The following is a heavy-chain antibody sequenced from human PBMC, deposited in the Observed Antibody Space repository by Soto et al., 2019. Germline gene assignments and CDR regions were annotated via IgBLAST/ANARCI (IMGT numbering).Heavy chain of an antibody. CDR1: GVSLSSYV. D-gene: IGHD3-22*01. Sequence: ASVKVSCKASGVSLSSYVINWMRQAPGTGLEWMGGIIPLFGTANHAQRLQGRVPITADVSTSTVYMEMSSLRFEDTAIYYCIYHYDCSGFFYIDSWGQGTHVTVSS. V-gene: IGHV1-69*13. CDR3: IYHYDCSGFFYIDS. J-gene: IGHJ5*01. CDR2: IIPLFGTA.